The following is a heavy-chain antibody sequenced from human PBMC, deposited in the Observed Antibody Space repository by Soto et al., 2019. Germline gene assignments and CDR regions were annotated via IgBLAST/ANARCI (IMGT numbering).Heavy chain of an antibody. D-gene: IGHD6-19*01. CDR2: AYHNGLT. CDR1: GYSVTSNVW. J-gene: IGHJ4*02. Sequence: SETLSLSCAVSGYSVTSNVWWSWVRQSPGKGLEWIGEAYHNGLTDYNPSLKSRVTMSVDTSKNEFSLKLTSLTAADTAIYYCVRDAAVPGESDRFDYWGQGILVPVSS. CDR3: VRDAAVPGESDRFDY. V-gene: IGHV4-4*02.